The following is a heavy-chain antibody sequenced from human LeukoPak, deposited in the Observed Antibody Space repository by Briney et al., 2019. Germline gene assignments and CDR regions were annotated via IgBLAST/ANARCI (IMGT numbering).Heavy chain of an antibody. V-gene: IGHV3-30*04. Sequence: PGGSLRLSCAASGFTFSSYAMHWVRQAPGKGLEWVAVISYDGSNKYYADSVKGRFTISRDNSKNTLYLQMNSLRAEDTAVYYCARDGRLGYYDSSGYRYYFDYWGQGTLVTVSS. D-gene: IGHD3-22*01. J-gene: IGHJ4*02. CDR1: GFTFSSYA. CDR2: ISYDGSNK. CDR3: ARDGRLGYYDSSGYRYYFDY.